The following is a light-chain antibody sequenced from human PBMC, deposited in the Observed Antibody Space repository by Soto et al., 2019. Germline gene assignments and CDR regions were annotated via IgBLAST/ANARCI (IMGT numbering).Light chain of an antibody. CDR2: GAS. Sequence: EIVLTQSPGTLSLSPGERATLSCRASQSVSSSYLAWYQQKPGQAPRLLIYGASSWATGIPDRFSGSGSGTDFTLTISRLEPEYLAVYYCKQYRSSQTFGQGTKVEIK. CDR3: KQYRSSQT. J-gene: IGKJ1*01. V-gene: IGKV3-20*01. CDR1: QSVSSSY.